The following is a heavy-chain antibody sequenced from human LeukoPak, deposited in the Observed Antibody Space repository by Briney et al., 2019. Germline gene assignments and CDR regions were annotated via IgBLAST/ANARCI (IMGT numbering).Heavy chain of an antibody. CDR3: ARGGRGSAAVVAPRSFDI. CDR1: GFTFSNYS. J-gene: IGHJ3*02. Sequence: PGGSLRLSCAASGFTFSNYSMNWVRQAPGKGLEWVSSISSRSSYIYYADSVRGRFIISRDISKNTLYLQMNSLRAEDSALYYCARGGRGSAAVVAPRSFDIWGRGTMVTVSS. CDR2: ISSRSSYI. V-gene: IGHV3-21*04. D-gene: IGHD3-22*01.